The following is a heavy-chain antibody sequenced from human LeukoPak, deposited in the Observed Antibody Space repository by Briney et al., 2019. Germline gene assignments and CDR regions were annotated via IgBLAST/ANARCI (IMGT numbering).Heavy chain of an antibody. CDR3: AHRRYSNYILGFDP. Sequence: SGPTLVNPTQTLTLTCTFSGFSLSTSGVGVGWIRQPPGKALEWLALIYWNDDKRYSPSLKSRLTITKDTSKNQVVLTMTNMDPVDTATYYCAHRRYSNYILGFDPWGQGTLVTVSS. V-gene: IGHV2-5*01. CDR2: IYWNDDK. J-gene: IGHJ5*02. D-gene: IGHD4-11*01. CDR1: GFSLSTSGVG.